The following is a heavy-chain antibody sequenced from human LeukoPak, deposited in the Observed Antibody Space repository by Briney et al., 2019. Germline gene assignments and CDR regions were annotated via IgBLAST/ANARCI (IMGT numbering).Heavy chain of an antibody. CDR2: IHGSGGTT. D-gene: IGHD6-19*01. CDR3: ARVFKYSSGGPLDY. CDR1: GFTISPYP. Sequence: QPGGSLRLSCAASGFTISPYPMSWVRQAPGKGLEWVSSIHGSGGTTYYADSVKGRFTISRDNSKNPLYLQMNSLRAEDTAVYYGARVFKYSSGGPLDYWGQGTLVTVSS. V-gene: IGHV3-23*01. J-gene: IGHJ4*02.